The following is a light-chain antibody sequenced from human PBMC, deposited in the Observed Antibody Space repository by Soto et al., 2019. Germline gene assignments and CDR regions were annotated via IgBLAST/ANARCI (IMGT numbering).Light chain of an antibody. J-gene: IGKJ5*01. CDR2: GAS. V-gene: IGKV3-20*01. CDR1: QTVSSY. Sequence: ENVLTQSPGTLSLSPGERATLSCRASQTVSSYLTWYQQRPGQAPRLLIYGASKRATGIPDRFSGSGSGTDFTLTISRLEHEDFALYYCQQYGTSPITFGQGTRLEIK. CDR3: QQYGTSPIT.